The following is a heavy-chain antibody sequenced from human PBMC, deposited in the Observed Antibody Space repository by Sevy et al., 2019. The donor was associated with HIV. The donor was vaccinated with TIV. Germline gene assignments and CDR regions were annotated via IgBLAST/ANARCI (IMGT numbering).Heavy chain of an antibody. D-gene: IGHD3-3*01. V-gene: IGHV1-3*01. CDR1: GYTFTSYA. J-gene: IGHJ4*02. CDR2: INAGNGNT. Sequence: ASVKVSCKASGYTFTSYAMHWVRQAPGQRLEWMGWINAGNGNTKYSQKFQGRVTITRDTSASTAYMELSSLRSEDTAVYYCARGVMYDFWSGPENYFDYWGQGTLVTVSS. CDR3: ARGVMYDFWSGPENYFDY.